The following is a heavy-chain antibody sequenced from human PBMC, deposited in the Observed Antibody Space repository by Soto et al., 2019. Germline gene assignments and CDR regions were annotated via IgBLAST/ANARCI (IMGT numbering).Heavy chain of an antibody. Sequence: EVQVVESGGGLIQPGGSLRLSCEVSGFSVTANYMSWVRQAPGKGLEWVSVIYSCGSTYYVGSVKGRFSISRDISKNTLYLQMNSLRGEDTAVYYCHGYGYWGQGTLVTVSS. CDR3: HGYGY. CDR1: GFSVTANY. D-gene: IGHD5-12*01. J-gene: IGHJ4*02. CDR2: IYSCGST. V-gene: IGHV3-53*01.